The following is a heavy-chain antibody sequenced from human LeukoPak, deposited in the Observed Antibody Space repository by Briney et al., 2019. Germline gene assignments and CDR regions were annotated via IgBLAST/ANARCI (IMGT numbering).Heavy chain of an antibody. D-gene: IGHD6-13*01. CDR1: VGSLRGYY. V-gene: IGHV4-34*01. J-gene: IGHJ4*02. Sequence: SEPVSLTCGVYVGSLRGYYWSWIRQPPGKGLEWIGEINHSGSTNYNPSLKSRVTISLDTSMKKFSLKLNSVTAADTAVYYCARSRDSSSWTLDYWGQGTLVTVSS. CDR3: ARSRDSSSWTLDY. CDR2: INHSGST.